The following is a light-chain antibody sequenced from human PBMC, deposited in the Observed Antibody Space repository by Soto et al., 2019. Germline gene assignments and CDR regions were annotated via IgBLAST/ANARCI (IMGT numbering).Light chain of an antibody. Sequence: QSALTQPASVSGSPGQSITISCTGTSSDVGRYNLVSWYKQYPDKAPNLMIYEGRERSSGVSNRFSGYKSGNTASLTISGLQAEDDADYYCSSYAGSSTFVVFGGGTKLTVL. J-gene: IGLJ2*01. CDR2: EGR. CDR1: SSDVGRYNL. V-gene: IGLV2-23*03. CDR3: SSYAGSSTFVV.